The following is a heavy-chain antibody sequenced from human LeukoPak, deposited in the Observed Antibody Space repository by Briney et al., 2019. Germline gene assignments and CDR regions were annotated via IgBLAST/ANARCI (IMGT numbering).Heavy chain of an antibody. D-gene: IGHD2-21*02. CDR2: IWYDGSNK. V-gene: IGHV3-33*01. J-gene: IGHJ4*02. CDR1: GFTFSSYG. Sequence: GGPLRLSCAAPGFTFSSYGMHWVRRAPGKGLEGVAVIWYDGSNKYYADSVKGRFTISRDNSKNTLYLQMNSLRAEDTAVYYCAREGGVVVTALDYWGQGTLVTVSS. CDR3: AREGGVVVTALDY.